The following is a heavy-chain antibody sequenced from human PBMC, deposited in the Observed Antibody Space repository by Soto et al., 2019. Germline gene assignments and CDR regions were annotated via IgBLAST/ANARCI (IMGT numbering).Heavy chain of an antibody. CDR3: ARGHTTSSGIY. V-gene: IGHV3-74*01. CDR2: INTDGSDK. D-gene: IGHD6-6*01. CDR1: GFTFRTYW. Sequence: GGSLRLSCAASGFTFRTYWMHWVRQVPGKGLMWVSRINTDGSDKYYVDSVKGRFTISRDNAKSSLYLQMNSLRADDTGVYYCARGHTTSSGIYWGQGTLVTVSS. J-gene: IGHJ4*02.